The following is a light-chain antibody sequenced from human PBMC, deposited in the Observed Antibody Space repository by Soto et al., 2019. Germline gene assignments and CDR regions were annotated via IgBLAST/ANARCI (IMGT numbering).Light chain of an antibody. V-gene: IGLV2-14*01. J-gene: IGLJ2*01. CDR2: DVT. CDR3: SSYTTNTILV. CDR1: SSDVGGDNY. Sequence: QSALTQPASVSGSPGQSITISCTRASSDVGGDNYVSWFQQHPGKAPKLLIYDVTNRPSGVSHRFSGSQSANTASLTISGIQAEDEADYYCSSYTTNTILVFGGGTKVTVL.